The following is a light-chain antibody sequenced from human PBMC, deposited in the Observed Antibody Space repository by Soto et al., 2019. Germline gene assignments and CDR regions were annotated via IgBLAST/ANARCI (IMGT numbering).Light chain of an antibody. CDR1: SSDVGAYNY. Sequence: QSALTQPRSVSGSPGQSVTISCTGTSSDVGAYNYVSWYQQHPGKAPNLIIYDVSKRPSGVPDRFSGSKSGNTASLTIPGLQADDEADYYCQAWGTGGVFGGGTKLTVL. CDR3: QAWGTGGV. CDR2: DVS. V-gene: IGLV2-11*01. J-gene: IGLJ3*02.